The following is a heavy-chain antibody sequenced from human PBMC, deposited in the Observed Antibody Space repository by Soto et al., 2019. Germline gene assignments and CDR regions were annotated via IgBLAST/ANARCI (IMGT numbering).Heavy chain of an antibody. Sequence: SVKVSCKASGGTFSSYAISWVRQAPGQGLEWMGGIIPIFGTANYAQKFQGRVTITADGSTSTAYMELSSLRSEDTAVYYCATHTYYYDSSGYGPVDYWGQGTLVTVSS. V-gene: IGHV1-69*13. CDR1: GGTFSSYA. D-gene: IGHD3-22*01. J-gene: IGHJ4*02. CDR3: ATHTYYYDSSGYGPVDY. CDR2: IIPIFGTA.